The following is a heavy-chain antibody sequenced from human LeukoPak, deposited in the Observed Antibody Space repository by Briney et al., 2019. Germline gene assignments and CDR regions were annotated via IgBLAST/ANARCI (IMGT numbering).Heavy chain of an antibody. D-gene: IGHD5-18*01. CDR3: VRQPDTVMAEFY. J-gene: IGHJ4*02. CDR1: GGSISSSSYY. Sequence: SETLSLTCSVSGGSISSSSYYWGWIRQPPGKGLEWIGSIYYSGNTYYNPSFKSRVTMSVDMSKNQFSLKLNSVTAADTAVYYCVRQPDTVMAEFYWGQGTLVTVSS. CDR2: IYYSGNT. V-gene: IGHV4-39*01.